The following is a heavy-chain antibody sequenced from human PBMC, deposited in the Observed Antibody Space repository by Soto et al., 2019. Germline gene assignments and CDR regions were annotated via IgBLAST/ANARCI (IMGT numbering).Heavy chain of an antibody. D-gene: IGHD3-10*01. CDR3: ARGYLPLGYGVGDPDYYFDY. CDR2: INPNSGGT. V-gene: IGHV1-2*04. Sequence: ASVKVSCKASGYTFTGYYMHWVRQAPGQGLEWMGWINPNSGGTNYAQKFQGWVTMTRDTSISTAYMELSRLRSDDTAVYYCARGYLPLGYGVGDPDYYFDYWGQGTLVTVSS. J-gene: IGHJ4*02. CDR1: GYTFTGYY.